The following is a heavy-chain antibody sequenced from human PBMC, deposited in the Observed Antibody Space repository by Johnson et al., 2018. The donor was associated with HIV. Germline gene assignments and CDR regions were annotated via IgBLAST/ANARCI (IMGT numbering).Heavy chain of an antibody. Sequence: QVQLVESGGGVVQPGRSLRLSCAASGFTFSSYAMHWVRQAPGKGLEWVGVISYDGNNKYYADSVKGRFTISRDNSKNTLYLQMNSLRAEDTAVYYCARALYDSSGYDAFDIWGQGTMVTVSS. CDR3: ARALYDSSGYDAFDI. CDR1: GFTFSSYA. D-gene: IGHD3-22*01. CDR2: ISYDGNNK. J-gene: IGHJ3*02. V-gene: IGHV3-30*04.